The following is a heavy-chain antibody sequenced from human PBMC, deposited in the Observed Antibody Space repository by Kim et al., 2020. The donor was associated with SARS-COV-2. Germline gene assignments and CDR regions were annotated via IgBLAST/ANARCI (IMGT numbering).Heavy chain of an antibody. CDR1: GFPFFPSA. V-gene: IGHV3-23*01. CDR3: ARHLHVTTVTFYWYVDP. D-gene: IGHD2-21*02. J-gene: IGHJ2*01. CDR2: IFGSGSGT. Sequence: GGSLRLSCTASGFPFFPSALPWVLQAPGNGLEWVSGIFGSGSGTYYADSMKGRVSISRDNFKSPLYLQMDNLRTEDTAVYYCARHLHVTTVTFYWYVDPWPPRTLFTVSS.